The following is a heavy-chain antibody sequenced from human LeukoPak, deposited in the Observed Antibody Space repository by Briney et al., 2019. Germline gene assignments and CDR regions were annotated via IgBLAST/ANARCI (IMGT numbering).Heavy chain of an antibody. CDR1: GGSFSGYY. V-gene: IGHV4-34*01. D-gene: IGHD6-19*01. CDR3: ARVPEGAVAGFFDY. Sequence: SETLSLTCAVYGGSFSGYYWSWLRQPPGKGLEWIGEINHSGSTNYNPSLKSRVTISVDTSKNQFSLKLSSVTAADTAVYYCARVPEGAVAGFFDYWGQGTLVTVSS. CDR2: INHSGST. J-gene: IGHJ4*02.